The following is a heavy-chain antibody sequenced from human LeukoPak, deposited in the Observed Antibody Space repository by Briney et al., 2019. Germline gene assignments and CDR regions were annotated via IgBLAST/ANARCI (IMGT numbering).Heavy chain of an antibody. V-gene: IGHV4-38-2*02. CDR1: GYSISSGYY. D-gene: IGHD3-10*01. CDR3: ARDSGTTGEVKFDP. Sequence: SETLSLTCTVSGYSISSGYYWGWIRQPPGKGLEWIGSIYHSGSTNYNPSLKSRVTISVDTSKNQFSLKLMSVTAADTAVYYCARDSGTTGEVKFDPWGQGTLVTVSS. CDR2: IYHSGST. J-gene: IGHJ5*02.